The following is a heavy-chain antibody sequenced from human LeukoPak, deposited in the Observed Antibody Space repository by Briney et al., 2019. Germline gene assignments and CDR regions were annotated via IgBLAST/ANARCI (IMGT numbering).Heavy chain of an antibody. CDR1: GFTFSSYA. J-gene: IGHJ4*02. V-gene: IGHV3-23*01. D-gene: IGHD1-7*01. CDR3: AKDAMTLENRWNYRSRTDHEY. Sequence: TGGSLRLSCAASGFTFSSYAMSWVRQAPGKGLEWVSAISGSGGSTYYADSVKGRFTISRDNSKNTLYLQMNNLRADDTATYYCAKDAMTLENRWNYRSRTDHEYWGQGTLVAVSS. CDR2: ISGSGGST.